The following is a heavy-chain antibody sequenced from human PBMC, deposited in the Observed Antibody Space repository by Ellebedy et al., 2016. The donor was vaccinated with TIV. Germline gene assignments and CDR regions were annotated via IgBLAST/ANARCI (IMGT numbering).Heavy chain of an antibody. CDR2: ISSSATYI. Sequence: PGGSLRLSCAASRFMSTWMNWVRQAPGKGLEWVSAISSSATYIYYADSVKGRFTISRDNAKNSLYLQMSDLRAEDTAVYYCARDMALGIQLDSVGRDSWGQGTLVTVSS. D-gene: IGHD5-18*01. CDR3: ARDMALGIQLDSVGRDS. CDR1: RFMSTW. V-gene: IGHV3-21*01. J-gene: IGHJ4*02.